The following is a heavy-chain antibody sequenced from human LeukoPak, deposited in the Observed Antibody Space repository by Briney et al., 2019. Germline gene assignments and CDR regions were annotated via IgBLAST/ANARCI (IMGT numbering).Heavy chain of an antibody. CDR2: ISSSSSYI. V-gene: IGHV3-21*01. CDR1: GFTFSSSA. CDR3: ASAGSSSGRYFGY. Sequence: WGSLRLSCAASGFTFSSSAMSWVRQAPGKGLEWVSSISSSSSYIYYADSVKGRFTNSRDNAKNSLYLQMNSLRAEDTAVYYCASAGSSSGRYFGYWGQGTLVTVSS. J-gene: IGHJ4*02. D-gene: IGHD6-19*01.